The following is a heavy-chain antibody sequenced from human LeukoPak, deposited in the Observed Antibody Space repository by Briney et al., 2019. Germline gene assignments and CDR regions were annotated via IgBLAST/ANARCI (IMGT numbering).Heavy chain of an antibody. CDR3: ARVRADYSSSWYGNWFDP. CDR2: MNPNSGNT. J-gene: IGHJ5*02. CDR1: GYTLTSYD. Sequence: ASVKVSCKASGYTLTSYDINWVRQATGQGLEWMGWMNPNSGNTGYAQKFQGRVTMTRNTSISTAYMELSSLRSEDTAVYYCARVRADYSSSWYGNWFDPWGQGTLVTVSS. D-gene: IGHD6-13*01. V-gene: IGHV1-8*01.